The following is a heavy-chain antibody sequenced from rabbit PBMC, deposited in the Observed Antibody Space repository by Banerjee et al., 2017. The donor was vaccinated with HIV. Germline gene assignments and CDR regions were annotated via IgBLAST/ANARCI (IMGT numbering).Heavy chain of an antibody. Sequence: QSLEESGGDLVKPGASLTLTCTASGFSFSSSYWICWVRQAPGKGLEWIACIYAGSSGSTYYASWAKGRFTISKTSSTTVTLQMTSLTAADTATYFCARDYYNSDWDGAFNLWGPGTLVTVS. CDR2: IYAGSSGST. CDR1: GFSFSSSYW. J-gene: IGHJ4*01. V-gene: IGHV1S40*01. D-gene: IGHD4-1*01. CDR3: ARDYYNSDWDGAFNL.